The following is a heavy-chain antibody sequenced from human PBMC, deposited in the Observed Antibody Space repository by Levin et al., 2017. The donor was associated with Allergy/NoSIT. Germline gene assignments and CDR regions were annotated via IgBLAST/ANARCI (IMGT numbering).Heavy chain of an antibody. D-gene: IGHD6-6*01. CDR1: GGSISSSSYY. V-gene: IGHV4-39*01. J-gene: IGHJ6*03. CDR3: ARHQEYSSPNYMDV. CDR2: IYYSGST. Sequence: SQTLSLTCTVSGGSISSSSYYWGWIRQPPGKGLEWIGSIYYSGSTYYNPSLKSRVTISVDTSKNQFSLKLSSVTAADTAVYYCARHQEYSSPNYMDVWGKGTTVTVSS.